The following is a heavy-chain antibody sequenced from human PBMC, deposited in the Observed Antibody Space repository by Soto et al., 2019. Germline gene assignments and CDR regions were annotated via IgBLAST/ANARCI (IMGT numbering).Heavy chain of an antibody. V-gene: IGHV4-59*01. CDR3: ARDAFWDNYYYYYMDV. CDR1: GGSISSYY. J-gene: IGHJ6*03. CDR2: IYYSGST. Sequence: LSLTCTVSGGSISSYYWSWIRQPPGKGLEWIGYIYYSGSTNYNPSLKSRVTISVDTSKNQFSLKLSSVTAADTAVYYCARDAFWDNYYYYYMDVWGKGTTVTVSS. D-gene: IGHD3-3*01.